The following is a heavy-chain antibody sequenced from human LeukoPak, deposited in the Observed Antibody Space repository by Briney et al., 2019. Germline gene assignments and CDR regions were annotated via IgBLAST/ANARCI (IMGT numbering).Heavy chain of an antibody. V-gene: IGHV1-69*04. CDR1: GGTFSSYA. D-gene: IGHD3-10*01. CDR3: ASGPYGRLDY. CDR2: IIPILGIA. Sequence: GASVKVSCKASGGTFSSYAISWVRQAPGQGPEWMGRIIPILGIANYAQKFQGRVTITADKSTSTAYMELSSLRSEDTAVYYCASGPYGRLDYWGQGTLVTVSS. J-gene: IGHJ4*02.